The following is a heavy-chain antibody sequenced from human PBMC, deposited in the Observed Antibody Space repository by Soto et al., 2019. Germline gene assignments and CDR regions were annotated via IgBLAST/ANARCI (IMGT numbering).Heavy chain of an antibody. J-gene: IGHJ6*02. CDR3: ARAQLGRTYGCLYYFYYAMDV. CDR2: IWYDGNNN. D-gene: IGHD3-10*01. CDR1: GVTFSSYG. Sequence: GASLRLSCAASGVTFSSYGMHWVRQAPGKGQEWVAIIWYDGNNNYYADSVKGRFTVSRDNSKNTLYLQLNSRRAEDTAVYYCARAQLGRTYGCLYYFYYAMDVWGQGTTVTVSS. V-gene: IGHV3-33*01.